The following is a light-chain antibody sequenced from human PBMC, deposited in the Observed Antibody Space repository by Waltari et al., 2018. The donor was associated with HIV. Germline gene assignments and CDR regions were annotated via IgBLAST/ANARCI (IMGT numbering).Light chain of an antibody. J-gene: IGLJ3*02. CDR2: GNS. CDR1: SSTIGAGYD. V-gene: IGLV1-40*01. CDR3: QAYDSSLSVWV. Sequence: QSVLTQPPSVSGAPGQRVTISCTGSSSTIGAGYDVHWYQQLPGTAPKLLIYGNSNLPSGVPDLFSGSKSGTSASLAITGLLAEDEADYYCQAYDSSLSVWVFGGGTKLTVL.